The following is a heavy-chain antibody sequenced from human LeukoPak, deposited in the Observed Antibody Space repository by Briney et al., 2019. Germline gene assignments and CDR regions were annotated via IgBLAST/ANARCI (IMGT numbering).Heavy chain of an antibody. CDR1: GFTFSSYW. J-gene: IGHJ4*02. V-gene: IGHV3-74*01. CDR3: ARSGWSYYFDY. D-gene: IGHD6-19*01. CDR2: IHSDVSST. Sequence: PGGSLRLSCAASGFTFSSYWMHWVRQAPGKGLVWVSRIHSDVSSTSYADSVRGRFTISRDDAKSTLYLQMNSLRAEDTAVYYCARSGWSYYFDYWGQGTLVTVSS.